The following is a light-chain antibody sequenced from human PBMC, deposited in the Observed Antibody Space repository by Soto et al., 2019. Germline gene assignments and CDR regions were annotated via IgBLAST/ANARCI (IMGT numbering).Light chain of an antibody. CDR3: QQYGSSIT. CDR2: DAS. V-gene: IGKV3-11*01. Sequence: EIVLTQSPATLSLSPWERATLSCRASQSVSSYLAWYQQKPGQAPRLLIYDASNRATGIPARFRGSGSGTDFTLTISRLEPEDFAVYYCQQYGSSITFGQGTRLEI. J-gene: IGKJ5*01. CDR1: QSVSSY.